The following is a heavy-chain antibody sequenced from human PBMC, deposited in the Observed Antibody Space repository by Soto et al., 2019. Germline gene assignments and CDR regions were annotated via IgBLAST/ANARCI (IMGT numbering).Heavy chain of an antibody. J-gene: IGHJ4*02. D-gene: IGHD3-3*01. CDR3: ARGVRITIFGGWYFDF. CDR1: GGSLNNYY. Sequence: TSETLSLTCTVSGGSLNNYYWSWIRQPPGKGPEWIGYIYYSGSTSYDPSLKSRVTISVDTSKNQFSLKLTSVTAADTAVYYCARGVRITIFGGWYFDFWGRGTLVTVSS. V-gene: IGHV4-59*01. CDR2: IYYSGST.